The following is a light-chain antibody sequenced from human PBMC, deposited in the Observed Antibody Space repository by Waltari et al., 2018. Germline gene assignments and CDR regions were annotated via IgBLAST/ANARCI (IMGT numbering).Light chain of an antibody. J-gene: IGKJ4*01. CDR1: QSVLSSSNNKNY. CDR3: QQYYGSPLT. V-gene: IGKV4-1*01. CDR2: WAS. Sequence: DIVMTQSPDSLAVSLGERATINCMSSQSVLSSSNNKNYLAWYQQKPGQPPKLLIYWASTRESGVPDRFSSGGSGTDFTLTISSLQAEDVAVYYCQQYYGSPLTFGGGTKVEIK.